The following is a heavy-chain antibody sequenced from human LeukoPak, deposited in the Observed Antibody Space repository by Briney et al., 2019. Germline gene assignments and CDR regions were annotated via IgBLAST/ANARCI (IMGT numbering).Heavy chain of an antibody. J-gene: IGHJ3*02. CDR3: ARPGGRDHGGNSVAFDI. CDR1: GGSISGYY. D-gene: IGHD4-23*01. V-gene: IGHV4-59*08. CDR2: IYNTGNT. Sequence: SETLSLTCTVSGGSISGYYWNWFRQPPGKGLEWIGFIYNTGNTNYNPSLKSRVTISVDTSKNQVSLNLSSGTAADTAVYYCARPGGRDHGGNSVAFDIWGQGTMVTVSS.